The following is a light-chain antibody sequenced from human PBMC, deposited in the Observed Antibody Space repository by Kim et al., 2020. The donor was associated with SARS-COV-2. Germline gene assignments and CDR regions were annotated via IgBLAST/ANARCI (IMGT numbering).Light chain of an antibody. J-gene: IGKJ1*01. CDR2: GAS. CDR1: QSVSSN. V-gene: IGKV3-15*01. CDR3: QQYNNWRT. Sequence: SGSPGERATLSCRASQSVSSNLAWYQQKPGQAPRLLIHGASTRATGIPARFSGSGSGTEFTLTISSLQSEDFAVYYCQQYNNWRTFGQGTKVDIK.